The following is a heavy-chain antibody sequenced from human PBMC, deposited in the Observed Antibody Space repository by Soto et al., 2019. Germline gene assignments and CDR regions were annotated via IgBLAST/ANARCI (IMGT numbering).Heavy chain of an antibody. V-gene: IGHV4-34*01. CDR1: GGSFSGYY. D-gene: IGHD3-10*01. CDR2: INHSGST. Sequence: QVQLQQWGAGLLKPSETLSLTCAVYGGSFSGYYWSWIRQPPGKGLEWIGEINHSGSTNYNPSLKSRVTISVDTSKNQFSLKLSSVTAADTAVYYCARVRGYYGSGSYSHYGMDVWGQGTTVTVSS. J-gene: IGHJ6*02. CDR3: ARVRGYYGSGSYSHYGMDV.